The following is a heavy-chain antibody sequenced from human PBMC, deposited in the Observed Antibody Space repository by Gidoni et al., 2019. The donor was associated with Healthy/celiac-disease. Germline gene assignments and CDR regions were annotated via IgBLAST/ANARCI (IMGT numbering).Heavy chain of an antibody. CDR3: ARASQGSSWRKGWFDP. V-gene: IGHV3-21*01. J-gene: IGHJ5*02. CDR1: GFTFSSYS. Sequence: EVQLVESGGGLVKPGGSLRLSCAASGFTFSSYSMNWVRQAPGKGREWVSSSSSSSSYIYYADSVKGRFTISRDNAKNSLYLQMNSLRAEDTAVYYCARASQGSSWRKGWFDPWGQGTLVTVSS. D-gene: IGHD6-13*01. CDR2: SSSSSSYI.